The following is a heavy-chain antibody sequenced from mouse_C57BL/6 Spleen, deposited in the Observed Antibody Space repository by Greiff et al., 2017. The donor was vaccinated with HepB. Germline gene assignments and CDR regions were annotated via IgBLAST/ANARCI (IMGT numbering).Heavy chain of an antibody. V-gene: IGHV14-3*01. Sequence: EVQLQESVAELVRPGASVKLSCTASGFNIKNTYMHWVKQRPEQGLEWIGRIDPANGNTKYAPKFQGKATITADTSSNTAYLQLSSLTSEDTAIYYCARDTTSSYNWFAYWGQGTLVTVSA. D-gene: IGHD1-1*01. J-gene: IGHJ3*01. CDR1: GFNIKNTY. CDR2: IDPANGNT. CDR3: ARDTTSSYNWFAY.